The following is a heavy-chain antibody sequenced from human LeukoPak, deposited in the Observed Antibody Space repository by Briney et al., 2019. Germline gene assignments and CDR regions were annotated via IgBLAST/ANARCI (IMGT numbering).Heavy chain of an antibody. Sequence: PGGSLRLSCAASGFTFSTYWMHWVRQVPGKGLVWLSRIHYDGTYTTYVDSVRGRFTISRDNTKSTLYLQMNSLRADDTAVYYCARGEEGHNCGELDSWGQGTLVTVSS. D-gene: IGHD2-21*01. CDR3: ARGEEGHNCGELDS. J-gene: IGHJ5*01. CDR1: GFTFSTYW. CDR2: IHYDGTYT. V-gene: IGHV3-74*01.